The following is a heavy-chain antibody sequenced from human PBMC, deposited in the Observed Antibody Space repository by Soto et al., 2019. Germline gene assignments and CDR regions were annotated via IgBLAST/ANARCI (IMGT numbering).Heavy chain of an antibody. CDR3: AREDSGSYYYYYYGMDV. CDR2: ISYDGSNK. V-gene: IGHV3-30-3*01. D-gene: IGHD3-10*01. Sequence: QVQLVESGGGVVQPGRSLRLSCAASGFTFSSYAMHWVRQAPGKGLEWVAVISYDGSNKYYADSVKGRFTISRDNSKNTLYLQMNSLRAEDTAVYYCAREDSGSYYYYYYGMDVWGQATTVTVSS. J-gene: IGHJ6*02. CDR1: GFTFSSYA.